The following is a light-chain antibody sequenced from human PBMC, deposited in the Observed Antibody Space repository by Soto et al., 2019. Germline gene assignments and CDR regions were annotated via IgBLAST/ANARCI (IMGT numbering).Light chain of an antibody. Sequence: DIQMTQSPSSLSASVGDRVTITCQASQDIRKYLNWYQQKPGKATKLLIYAASTLQSGVPSRFSGSGSGTDFTLTISCLQSEDFATYYCQQLNSYPLTFGGGTKVDI. CDR2: AAS. J-gene: IGKJ4*01. CDR3: QQLNSYPLT. V-gene: IGKV1-17*01. CDR1: QDIRKY.